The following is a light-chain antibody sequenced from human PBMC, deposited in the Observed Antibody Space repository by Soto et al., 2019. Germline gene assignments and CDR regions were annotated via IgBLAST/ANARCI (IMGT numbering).Light chain of an antibody. J-gene: IGKJ5*01. CDR3: QQYDNLPT. V-gene: IGKV1-33*01. CDR1: QGFTNY. CDR2: DAS. Sequence: DFQMTQSPSSLSASVGDTVTLTCRASQGFTNYLAWYQQKPGKAPKLPIYDASNLETGVPSRFSGSGSGTDFTFTISSLQPEDIATYYCQQYDNLPTFGQGTRLEIK.